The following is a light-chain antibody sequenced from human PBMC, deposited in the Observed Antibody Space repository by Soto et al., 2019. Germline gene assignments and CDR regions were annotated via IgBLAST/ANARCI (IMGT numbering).Light chain of an antibody. Sequence: ERDTLSCMTSQSVSSSYLAWYQQKPGQAPRLLIYGASSRATGIPDRFSGSGSGTDFTLTISRLEPEDFAVYYCQQYGSSSWTFGQRTKVDIK. V-gene: IGKV3-20*01. CDR1: QSVSSSY. CDR3: QQYGSSSWT. CDR2: GAS. J-gene: IGKJ1*01.